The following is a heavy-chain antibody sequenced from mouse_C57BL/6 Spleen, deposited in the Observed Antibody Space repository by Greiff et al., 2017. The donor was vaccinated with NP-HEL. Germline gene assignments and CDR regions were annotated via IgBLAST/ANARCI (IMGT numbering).Heavy chain of an antibody. V-gene: IGHV1-39*01. D-gene: IGHD1-1*01. CDR2: INPNYGTT. CDR1: GYSFTDYN. Sequence: EVKLVESGPELVKPGASVKISCKASGYSFTDYNMNWVKQSNGKSLEWIGVINPNYGTTSYNQKFKGKATLTVDQSSSTAYMQLNSLTSEDSAVYYCASEGGPYGSSSWFAYWGQGTLVTVSA. CDR3: ASEGGPYGSSSWFAY. J-gene: IGHJ3*01.